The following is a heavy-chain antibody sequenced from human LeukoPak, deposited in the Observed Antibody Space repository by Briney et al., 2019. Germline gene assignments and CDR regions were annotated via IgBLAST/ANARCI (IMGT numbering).Heavy chain of an antibody. Sequence: GGSLRLSCAASGFTYSSYAMSWVRQGPGKGLEWVSAISGSGSSTFYADSVKGRFTISRDNSKNTLYLQMNSLRAEDTAVYYCAKGTELRSKVNFDYWGQGTLVTVSS. D-gene: IGHD1-26*01. CDR1: GFTYSSYA. J-gene: IGHJ4*02. CDR2: ISGSGSST. CDR3: AKGTELRSKVNFDY. V-gene: IGHV3-23*01.